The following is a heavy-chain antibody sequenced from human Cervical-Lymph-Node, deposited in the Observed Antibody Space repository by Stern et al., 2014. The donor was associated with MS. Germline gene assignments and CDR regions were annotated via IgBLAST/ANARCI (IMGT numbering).Heavy chain of an antibody. CDR3: ARERYGDYGDFDY. J-gene: IGHJ4*02. CDR1: GYTFTSYA. D-gene: IGHD4-17*01. V-gene: IGHV1-3*01. Sequence: QVQLVQSGAEVKKPGASVKVSCKASGYTFTSYAMHWVRQAPGQRLEWRGWINAGNGNTKYSQKFQGRVTITRDTSASTAYMELSSLRSEDTAVYYCARERYGDYGDFDYWGQGTLVTVSS. CDR2: INAGNGNT.